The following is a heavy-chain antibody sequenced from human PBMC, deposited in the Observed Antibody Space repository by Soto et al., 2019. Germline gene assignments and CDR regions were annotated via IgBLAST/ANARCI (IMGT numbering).Heavy chain of an antibody. J-gene: IGHJ4*02. CDR3: ARGGGYYDSSGYNFDY. CDR2: IIPILGIA. Sequence: SVKVSCKASGGTFSSYTISWVRQAPGQGLEWMGRIIPILGIANYAQKFQGRVTITADKSTSTAYMELSSLRSEDTAVYYCARGGGYYDSSGYNFDYWGQGTLVTVSS. D-gene: IGHD3-22*01. V-gene: IGHV1-69*02. CDR1: GGTFSSYT.